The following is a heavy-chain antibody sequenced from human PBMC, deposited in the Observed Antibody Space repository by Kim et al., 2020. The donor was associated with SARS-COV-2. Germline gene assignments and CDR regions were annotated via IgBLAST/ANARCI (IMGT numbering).Heavy chain of an antibody. Sequence: GGSLRLSCAASGIPISMSSYAMNWVRQAPGKGLEWVAGISGSGAHTFYVDSVKGRFSVSRDNSENTLFLQMNSLRAEDTAIYFCAGGPDYSYYMDVWGKGTTVTVSS. CDR1: GIPISMSSYA. CDR3: AGGPDYSYYMDV. D-gene: IGHD3-16*01. V-gene: IGHV3-23*01. CDR2: ISGSGAHT. J-gene: IGHJ6*03.